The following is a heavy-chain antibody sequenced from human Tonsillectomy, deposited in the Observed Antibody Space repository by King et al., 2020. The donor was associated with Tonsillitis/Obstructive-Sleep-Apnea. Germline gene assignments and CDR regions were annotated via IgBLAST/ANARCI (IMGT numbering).Heavy chain of an antibody. CDR3: AKDRRVYCSSTSCSPGDY. J-gene: IGHJ4*02. V-gene: IGHV3-23*04. CDR1: GFTFSSYA. CDR2: ISGSGGST. D-gene: IGHD2-2*01. Sequence: VQLVESGGGLVQPGGSLRLSCAASGFTFSSYAMSWVRQAPGKGLEWVSGISGSGGSTYYADSVKGRFTISRDKSKNTLYLQMNSLRAEDTAVYYCAKDRRVYCSSTSCSPGDYWGQGTLVTVSS.